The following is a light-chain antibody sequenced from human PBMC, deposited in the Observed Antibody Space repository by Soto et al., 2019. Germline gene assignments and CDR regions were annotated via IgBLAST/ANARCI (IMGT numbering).Light chain of an antibody. CDR1: QSISGW. CDR3: QQYKSYST. V-gene: IGKV1-5*01. Sequence: DIELPQSPASLSAYVGDRVTLTCRASQSISGWLAWYQQKPGKAPKLLIYDVSSLDSGIPSRFSGSGSGTEFTLTISSLQPDDFAAYYCQQYKSYSTFGPGTKVDNK. CDR2: DVS. J-gene: IGKJ1*01.